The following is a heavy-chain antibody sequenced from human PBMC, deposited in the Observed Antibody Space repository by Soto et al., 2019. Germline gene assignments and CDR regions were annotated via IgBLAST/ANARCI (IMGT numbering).Heavy chain of an antibody. D-gene: IGHD3-22*01. V-gene: IGHV4-31*03. J-gene: IGHJ4*02. CDR1: GGSIASAGYY. CDR2: IYYSGST. Sequence: QVQLQESGPGLVKPSQTLSLTCTVSGGSIASAGYYWIWIRQHPGKGLEWIGHIYYSGSTNYNPSLKSRVMISVDTSKNQFSLQLSSVTAADTAVYYCARDSHDSRPARFDNWGQGTLVTVSS. CDR3: ARDSHDSRPARFDN.